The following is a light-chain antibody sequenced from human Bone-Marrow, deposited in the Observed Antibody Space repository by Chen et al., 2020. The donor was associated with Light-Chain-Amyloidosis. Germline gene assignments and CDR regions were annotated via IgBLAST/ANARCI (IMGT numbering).Light chain of an antibody. V-gene: IGLV3-21*02. CDR2: DDS. Sequence: SYVLTQPSSVAVAPGQTATLACGGNNIRSTSVHWYQQTPGQAPLLVVYDDSDRPSGIPERLSGANSGNTATLTISRVEAGDEADYYCQVWDRSSDRPVFGGGTKLTVL. CDR3: QVWDRSSDRPV. CDR1: NIRSTS. J-gene: IGLJ3*02.